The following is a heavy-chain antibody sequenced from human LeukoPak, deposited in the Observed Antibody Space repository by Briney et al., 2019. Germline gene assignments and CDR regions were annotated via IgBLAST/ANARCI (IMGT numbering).Heavy chain of an antibody. CDR3: AKVTAAPKYYDSSGYPYYFDY. D-gene: IGHD3-22*01. V-gene: IGHV3-23*01. CDR1: GFIFSSYA. J-gene: IGHJ4*02. Sequence: GGSLRLSCAASGFIFSSYAMSWVRQAPGKGLEWVSAISGSGGNTYFADSVKGRFTISRDNSKNTLYLRLNSLRAEDTAIYYCAKVTAAPKYYDSSGYPYYFDYWGQGTLVTVSS. CDR2: ISGSGGNT.